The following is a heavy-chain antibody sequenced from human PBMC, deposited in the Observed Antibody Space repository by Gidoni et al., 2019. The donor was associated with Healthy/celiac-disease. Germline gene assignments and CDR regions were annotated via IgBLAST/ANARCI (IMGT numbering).Heavy chain of an antibody. CDR2: IYYSGST. J-gene: IGHJ4*02. CDR1: GCSISSYY. D-gene: IGHD5-18*01. Sequence: QVQLQASGPGLLQPSETLSLTCTVPGCSISSYYWSWIRQPPGKGLEWIGYIYYSGSTNYNPSLKSRVTISVDTSKNQFSLKLSSVTAADTAVYYCARVSYGIQLWSPYFDYWGQGTLVTVSS. CDR3: ARVSYGIQLWSPYFDY. V-gene: IGHV4-59*01.